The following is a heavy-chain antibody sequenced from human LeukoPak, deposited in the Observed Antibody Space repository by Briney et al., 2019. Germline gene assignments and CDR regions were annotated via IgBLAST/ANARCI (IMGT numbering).Heavy chain of an antibody. CDR1: GFTFSSYS. CDR2: ISARFIT. V-gene: IGHV3-48*01. D-gene: IGHD3-10*02. Sequence: GGSLRLSCAASGFTFSSYSMNWIRQAPGKGLEWVSYISARFITYYADSVKGRFTISRDNAKNSIYLQMDSLRAEDTAVYYCASPKISMSEYFQHWGQGTLVIVSS. J-gene: IGHJ1*01. CDR3: ASPKISMSEYFQH.